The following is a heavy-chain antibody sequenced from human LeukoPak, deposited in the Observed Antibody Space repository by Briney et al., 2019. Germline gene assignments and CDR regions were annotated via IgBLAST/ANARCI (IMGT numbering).Heavy chain of an antibody. D-gene: IGHD6-19*01. CDR3: AKDESIAVAGTGCFDY. V-gene: IGHV3-9*01. J-gene: IGHJ4*02. CDR2: ISWNSGSI. Sequence: PGGSLRLSCAASGFTFSSYAMHWVRQAPGKGLEWVSGISWNSGSIGYADSVKGRFTISRDNAKNSLYLQMNSLRAEDTALYYCAKDESIAVAGTGCFDYWGQGTLVTVSS. CDR1: GFTFSSYA.